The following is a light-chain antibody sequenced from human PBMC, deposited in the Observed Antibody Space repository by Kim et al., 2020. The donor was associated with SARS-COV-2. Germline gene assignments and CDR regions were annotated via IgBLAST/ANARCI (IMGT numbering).Light chain of an antibody. CDR1: SNNVGNQG. CDR3: SAWDSSLSVHWV. CDR2: RNN. J-gene: IGLJ3*02. Sequence: QAGLTQPPSVSKGLRQTATLTCTGNSNNVGNQGAAWLQQHQGHPPKLLSYRNNNRPSGISERLSASRSGNTASLTITGLQPEDEADYYCSAWDSSLSVHWVFGGGTQLTVL. V-gene: IGLV10-54*01.